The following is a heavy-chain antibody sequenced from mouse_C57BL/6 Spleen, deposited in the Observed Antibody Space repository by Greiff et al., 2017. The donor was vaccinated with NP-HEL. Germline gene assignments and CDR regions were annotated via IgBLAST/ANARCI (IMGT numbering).Heavy chain of an antibody. V-gene: IGHV1-82*01. J-gene: IGHJ4*01. Sequence: VQLQQSGPELVKPGASVKISCKASGYAFSSSRMNWVQQRPGKGLEWIGRIYPGDGDTNYNGKFKGKATLTADKSSSTAYMPLSSLTSEDSAVYFCAAYAFYAMDYWGQGTSVTVSS. CDR2: IYPGDGDT. CDR3: AAYAFYAMDY. D-gene: IGHD6-5*01. CDR1: GYAFSSSR.